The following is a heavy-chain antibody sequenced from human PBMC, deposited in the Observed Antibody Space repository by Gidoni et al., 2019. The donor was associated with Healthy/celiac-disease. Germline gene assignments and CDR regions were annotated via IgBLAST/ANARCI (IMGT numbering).Heavy chain of an antibody. V-gene: IGHV3-21*01. D-gene: IGHD5-18*01. Sequence: EVQLVESGGGLVKPGGSLRLSCAASGFTFSSSSMHWVRQAPGKGLEWVSSISSSSSYIYYADSVKGRFTISRDNAKNSLYLQMNSLRAEDTAVYYCARDPYGGGFEQLWLHSDDAFDIWGQGTMVTVSS. CDR3: ARDPYGGGFEQLWLHSDDAFDI. CDR1: GFTFSSSS. J-gene: IGHJ3*02. CDR2: ISSSSSYI.